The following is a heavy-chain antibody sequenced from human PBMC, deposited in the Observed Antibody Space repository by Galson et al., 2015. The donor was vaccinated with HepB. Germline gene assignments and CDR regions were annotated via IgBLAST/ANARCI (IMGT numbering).Heavy chain of an antibody. CDR2: INHSGST. CDR3: ARSKEWPYVPTNFDY. D-gene: IGHD3-3*01. V-gene: IGHV4-34*01. J-gene: IGHJ4*02. CDR1: GGSFSGYY. Sequence: ETLSLTCAVYGGSFSGYYWSWIRQPPGKGLEWIGEINHSGSTNYNPSLKSRVTISVDTSKNQFSLKLSSVTAADTAVYYCARSKEWPYVPTNFDYWGQGTLVTVSS.